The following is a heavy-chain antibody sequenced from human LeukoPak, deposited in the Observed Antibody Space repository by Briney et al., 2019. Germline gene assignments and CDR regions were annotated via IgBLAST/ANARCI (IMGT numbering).Heavy chain of an antibody. CDR2: INSDASST. V-gene: IGHV3-74*01. Sequence: GGSLRLSCAASGFTFSIYWMHWVRQAPGKGLAWVSRINSDASSTTYADSVKGRFTISRDTARNTLYLQMNSLRAEDTAVYYCARGRYYAMDVWGQGTTVTVSS. J-gene: IGHJ6*02. CDR3: ARGRYYAMDV. CDR1: GFTFSIYW.